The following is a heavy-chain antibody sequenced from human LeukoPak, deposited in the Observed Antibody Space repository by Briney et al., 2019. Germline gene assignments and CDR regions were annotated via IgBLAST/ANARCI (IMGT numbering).Heavy chain of an antibody. V-gene: IGHV3-30*03. J-gene: IGHJ4*02. CDR2: ISYDGSNK. CDR1: GFTFSSYG. CDR3: TRGGPGGDILTGYTYGGY. D-gene: IGHD3-9*01. Sequence: PGRSLRLSCAASGFTFSSYGMHCVRQAPGKGREWGAVISYDGSNKYYADSVKGRFTISRDNSKNTLYLQMNSLRAEDTAVYYCTRGGPGGDILTGYTYGGYWGQGTLVTVSS.